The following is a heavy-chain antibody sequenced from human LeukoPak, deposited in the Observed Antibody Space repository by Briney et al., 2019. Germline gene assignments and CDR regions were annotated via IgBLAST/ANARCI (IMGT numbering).Heavy chain of an antibody. V-gene: IGHV4-61*02. CDR3: ARENRGREAGVPYYFDY. D-gene: IGHD3-10*01. CDR1: GGSISSGSYY. Sequence: PSQTLSLTCTVSGGSISSGSYYWSWIRQPAGKGLEWIGRIYTSGSTNYSPSLKSRVTISVDTSKNQFSLKLSSVTAADTAVYYCARENRGREAGVPYYFDYWGQGTLVTVSS. CDR2: IYTSGST. J-gene: IGHJ4*02.